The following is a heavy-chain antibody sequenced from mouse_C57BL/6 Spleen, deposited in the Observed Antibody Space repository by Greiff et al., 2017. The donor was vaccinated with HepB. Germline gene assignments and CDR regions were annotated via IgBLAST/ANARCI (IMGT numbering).Heavy chain of an antibody. CDR2: ISDGGSYN. D-gene: IGHD2-4*01. Sequence: EVQLVESGGGLVKPGGSLKLSCAASGFPFSRYAMSWVRQTPEKQLVWVATISDGGSYNYYSDNVKGRFTISRENTKNNLYLQMRRLKSEDTAMYYCSRGRLGGYGRDYWGQGTTVTVSS. V-gene: IGHV5-4*01. CDR3: SRGRLGGYGRDY. J-gene: IGHJ4*01. CDR1: GFPFSRYA.